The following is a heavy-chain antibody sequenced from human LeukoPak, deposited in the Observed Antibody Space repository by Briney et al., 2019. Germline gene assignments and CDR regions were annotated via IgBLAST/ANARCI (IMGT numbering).Heavy chain of an antibody. CDR1: GFTFDDYG. CDR3: AREAYGDYTDY. D-gene: IGHD4-17*01. Sequence: GGSLRLSCEAPGFTFDDYGMNWVRQDPGKGLEWVSGINWNGDSTAYADSVKGRFTISRDNAKNCLYLQMNSLRAEDTAVYYCAREAYGDYTDYWGQGTLVTVSS. CDR2: INWNGDST. V-gene: IGHV3-20*04. J-gene: IGHJ4*02.